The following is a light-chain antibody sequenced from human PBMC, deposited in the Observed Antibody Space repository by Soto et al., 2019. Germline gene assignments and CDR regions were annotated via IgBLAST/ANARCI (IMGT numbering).Light chain of an antibody. CDR3: QQYKSYSYT. Sequence: DIQMTQSPSSLSASVGDGVTITCRASQGIKNDLAWYQQKPGKAPKRLIYAVSSLQSEVPSRFSGSGSGTEFTLTISSLQPDDFATYYCQQYKSYSYTFGPGTKVDI. V-gene: IGKV1-17*01. J-gene: IGKJ2*01. CDR2: AVS. CDR1: QGIKND.